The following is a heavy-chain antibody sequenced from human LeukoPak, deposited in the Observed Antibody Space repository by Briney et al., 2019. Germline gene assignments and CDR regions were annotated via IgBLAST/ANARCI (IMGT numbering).Heavy chain of an antibody. J-gene: IGHJ4*02. Sequence: SETLSLTCTVSGGSIDSSTYYWGWIRQPPGKGLEWIGSIYSSGSTYHNPSLKSRVTVSVDTSKNQFSLKLTSVTAADTAVYYCARDRACSNGICSYFDYWGQGTVVAVSS. V-gene: IGHV4-39*01. CDR1: GGSIDSSTYY. CDR2: IYSSGST. CDR3: ARDRACSNGICSYFDY. D-gene: IGHD2-8*01.